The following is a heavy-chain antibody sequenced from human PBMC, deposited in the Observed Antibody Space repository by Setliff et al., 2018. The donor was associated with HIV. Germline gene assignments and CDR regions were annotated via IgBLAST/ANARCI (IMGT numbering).Heavy chain of an antibody. CDR3: ARARYGVAAVGY. CDR1: GYRFNTYG. J-gene: IGHJ4*02. D-gene: IGHD6-13*01. Sequence: ASVKVSCKASGYRFNTYGISWVRQAPGQGLEWMGWISPYNGDTRFAQSLQGRVTLTTDTSTNTAYMELNSLTFDDTAMYYCARARYGVAAVGYWGQGTPVTVSS. CDR2: ISPYNGDT. V-gene: IGHV1-18*01.